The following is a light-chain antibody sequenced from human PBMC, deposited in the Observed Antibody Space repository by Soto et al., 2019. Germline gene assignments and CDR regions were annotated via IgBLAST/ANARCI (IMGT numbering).Light chain of an antibody. CDR2: GAS. CDR3: QQYNNWPRWT. CDR1: QSVSSN. J-gene: IGKJ1*01. Sequence: EIVMTQSPATLSVSPGERATLSCRASQSVSSNLAWYQQKPGPAPRLLIYGASTRATGIPARFSGSGSGTEFTLTIRSLQSEDFAVYYCQQYNNWPRWTFGQGTKVEIK. V-gene: IGKV3-15*01.